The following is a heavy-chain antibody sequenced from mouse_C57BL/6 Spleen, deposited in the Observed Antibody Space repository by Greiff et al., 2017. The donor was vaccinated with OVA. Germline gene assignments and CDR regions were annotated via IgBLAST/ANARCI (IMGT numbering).Heavy chain of an antibody. CDR2: IYPSDSET. D-gene: IGHD2-5*01. J-gene: IGHJ4*01. CDR1: GYTFTSYW. V-gene: IGHV1-61*01. Sequence: VQLQQPGAELVRPGSSVKLSCKASGYTFTSYWMDWVKQRPGQGLEWIGNIYPSDSETHYNQKFKDKATLTVDKSSSTAYMQLSSLTSEDSAVYYCARSDSNYVPYYAMDYWGQGTSVTVSS. CDR3: ARSDSNYVPYYAMDY.